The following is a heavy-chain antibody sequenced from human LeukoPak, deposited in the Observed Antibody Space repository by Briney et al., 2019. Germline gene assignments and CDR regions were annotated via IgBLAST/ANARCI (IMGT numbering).Heavy chain of an antibody. CDR1: GGSISSYY. Sequence: PSETLSLTCTASGGSISSYYWSWIRQPPGKGLEWIGYIYYSGSTNYNPSLKSRVTISVDTSKNQFSLKLSSVTAADTAVYYCARHEVPYSNRGWYFDYWGQGTLVTVSS. V-gene: IGHV4-59*08. CDR3: ARHEVPYSNRGWYFDY. D-gene: IGHD4-4*01. CDR2: IYYSGST. J-gene: IGHJ4*02.